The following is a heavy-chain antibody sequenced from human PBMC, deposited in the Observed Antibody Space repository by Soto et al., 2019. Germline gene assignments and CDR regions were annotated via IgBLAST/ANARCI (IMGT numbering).Heavy chain of an antibody. CDR2: ISGYNGLT. Sequence: QVQLVQSGDEVKKSGASVKVSCKASGYTFSNYGISWVRQAPGQGLEWMGWISGYNGLTVYAQNVQGRVTMTIDTPTTTVFMELTGLRSNDTAVYYCARDEGIRGFDSWGQGTLVTVSS. J-gene: IGHJ4*02. V-gene: IGHV1-18*04. D-gene: IGHD3-10*01. CDR1: GYTFSNYG. CDR3: ARDEGIRGFDS.